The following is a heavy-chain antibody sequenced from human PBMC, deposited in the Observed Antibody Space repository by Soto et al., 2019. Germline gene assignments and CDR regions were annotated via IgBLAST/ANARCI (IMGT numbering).Heavy chain of an antibody. D-gene: IGHD3-3*01. CDR3: ARDYDFWSGENKNTAYYYGMDV. CDR1: GGTFSSYA. J-gene: IGHJ6*02. Sequence: QVQLVQSGAEVKKPGSSVKVSCKASGGTFSSYAISWVRQAPGQGLEWMGGIIPIFGTANYAQKFQGRVKITADESTSTAYMELSSLRAEDTAVYYCARDYDFWSGENKNTAYYYGMDVWGQGTTVTVSS. CDR2: IIPIFGTA. V-gene: IGHV1-69*01.